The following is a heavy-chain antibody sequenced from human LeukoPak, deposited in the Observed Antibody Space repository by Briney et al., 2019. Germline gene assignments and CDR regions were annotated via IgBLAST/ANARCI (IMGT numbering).Heavy chain of an antibody. CDR3: EIAGAFDI. D-gene: IGHD2/OR15-2a*01. J-gene: IGHJ3*02. CDR1: AFTFSTYW. Sequence: PGGSLRLSCAASAFTFSTYWMSWVRPAPGEWREWVANIKEDGSQNSYGDSVEDRFSISRDTAEHTAFLQRDRLRDADTAFSYCEIAGAFDIWGQGTMVTVSS. CDR2: IKEDGSQN. V-gene: IGHV3-7*01.